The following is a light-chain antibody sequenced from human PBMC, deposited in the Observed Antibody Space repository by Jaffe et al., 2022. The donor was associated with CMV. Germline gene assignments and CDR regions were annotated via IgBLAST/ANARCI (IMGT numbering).Light chain of an antibody. J-gene: IGKJ5*01. Sequence: EIVLTQSPATLSLSPGERGTLSCRASQSVRRFLAWYQQKPGQAPRLLIYDASNRATGIPTRFSGSGSGTDFTLTISSLEPEDFAVYYCQQRSDWPITFGQGTRLEIK. V-gene: IGKV3-11*01. CDR1: QSVRRF. CDR2: DAS. CDR3: QQRSDWPIT.